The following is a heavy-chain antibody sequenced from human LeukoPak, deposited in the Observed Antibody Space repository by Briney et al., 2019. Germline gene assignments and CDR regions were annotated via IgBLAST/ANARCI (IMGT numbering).Heavy chain of an antibody. Sequence: PSETLSLTCAVYGGSFSGYYWSWIRQPPGKGLEWIGEINHSGSTNYNPSLKSRVTISVDTSKNQFSLKLSSVTAADTAVYYCTRGSMIVPFDYWGQGTLVTVSS. D-gene: IGHD3-22*01. CDR2: INHSGST. CDR3: TRGSMIVPFDY. V-gene: IGHV4-34*03. CDR1: GGSFSGYY. J-gene: IGHJ4*02.